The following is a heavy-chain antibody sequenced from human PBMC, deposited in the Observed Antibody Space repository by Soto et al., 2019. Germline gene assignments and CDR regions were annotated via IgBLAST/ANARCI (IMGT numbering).Heavy chain of an antibody. CDR3: ARRPPEGGTMDV. Sequence: GESLKISCKGSGYSFSTYWIAWVRQMPGKGLEWMGIIYPGDSDTRYSLSLQGQVTISADKSISTAYLQWGSLKASDTAIYYCARRPPEGGTMDVWGQGTTVTVSS. CDR2: IYPGDSDT. D-gene: IGHD3-16*01. V-gene: IGHV5-51*01. J-gene: IGHJ6*02. CDR1: GYSFSTYW.